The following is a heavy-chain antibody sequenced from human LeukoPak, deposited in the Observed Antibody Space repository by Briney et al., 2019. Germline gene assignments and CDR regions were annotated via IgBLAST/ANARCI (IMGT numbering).Heavy chain of an antibody. J-gene: IGHJ4*02. D-gene: IGHD4-17*01. CDR2: ITSSSSTI. CDR3: ARDMYYGDYEIDY. V-gene: IGHV3-48*02. CDR1: GFTFSSYE. Sequence: GGSLRLSCAASGFTFSSYEMNWVRQAPGKGLEWVSYITSSSSTIYYADSVKGRFTISRDNAKNSLFLQMNSLRDEDTAVYYCARDMYYGDYEIDYWGQGTLVTVSS.